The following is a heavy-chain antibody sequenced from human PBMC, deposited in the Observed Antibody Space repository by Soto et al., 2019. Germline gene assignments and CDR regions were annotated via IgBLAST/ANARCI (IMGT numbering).Heavy chain of an antibody. Sequence: GGSLRLSCAASGFTFSSYAMSWVRQAPGKGLEWVSAISGSGGSTYCADSVKGRFTISRENSKNTLYLQMKSLRAEGTAVYYCAKDSSSWSGGYYYYYGMDVLGQGTTVTVSS. D-gene: IGHD6-13*01. CDR3: AKDSSSWSGGYYYYYGMDV. CDR2: ISGSGGST. J-gene: IGHJ6*02. CDR1: GFTFSSYA. V-gene: IGHV3-23*01.